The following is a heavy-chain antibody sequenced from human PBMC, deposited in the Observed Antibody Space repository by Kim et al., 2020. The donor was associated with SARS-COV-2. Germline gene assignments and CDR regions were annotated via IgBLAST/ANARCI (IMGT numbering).Heavy chain of an antibody. D-gene: IGHD2-2*01. CDR2: IYYSGST. Sequence: SETLSLTCTVSGGSISSGGYYWSWIRQHPGKGLEWIGYIYYSGSTYYNPSLKSRVTISVDTSKNQFSLKLSSVTAADTAVYYCARVSVRDVVVPARYYFDYWGQGTLVTVSS. V-gene: IGHV4-31*03. J-gene: IGHJ4*02. CDR3: ARVSVRDVVVPARYYFDY. CDR1: GGSISSGGYY.